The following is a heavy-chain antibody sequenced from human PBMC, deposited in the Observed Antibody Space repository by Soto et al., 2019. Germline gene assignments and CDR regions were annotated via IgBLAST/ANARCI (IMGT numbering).Heavy chain of an antibody. CDR2: IKRYTEGAAT. J-gene: IGHJ4*02. CDR1: GFTFSNAW. CDR3: TSENCGRGDF. Sequence: EVQLVQSGGDLVKPGGSLRLSCAASGFTFSNAWLTWVRQAPGKGLEWVGRIKRYTEGAATDYVAPVKGRFTILRDASKNTVYLQINSLNTDDTAVYYCTSENCGRGDFWGKGTLVTVSS. D-gene: IGHD7-27*01. V-gene: IGHV3-15*01.